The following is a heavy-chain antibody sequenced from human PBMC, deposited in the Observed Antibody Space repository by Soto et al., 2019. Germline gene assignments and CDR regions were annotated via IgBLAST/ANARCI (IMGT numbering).Heavy chain of an antibody. CDR3: AAHSGKYCNHFGS. D-gene: IGHD2-15*01. Sequence: TGGSLRLSCTAAGFTFNTYGFHWVRQAPGKGLEWVALISSDATTKIYGDSVKGRFTISRDNPKNTLYLQMNSLLPEDTAVHYCAAHSGKYCNHFGSWGLGTLVTVSS. J-gene: IGHJ4*02. CDR2: ISSDATTK. CDR1: GFTFNTYG. V-gene: IGHV3-30*03.